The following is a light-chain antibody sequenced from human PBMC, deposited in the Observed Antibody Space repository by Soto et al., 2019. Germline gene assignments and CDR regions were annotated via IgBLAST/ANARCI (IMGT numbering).Light chain of an antibody. CDR1: SSDVGSYDL. V-gene: IGLV2-23*02. Sequence: QSVLTQPASVSGSPGQSITISCTGTSSDVGSYDLISWYQQHPGKPPKLLLYEVSERPSGVSIRFSGSKSGNTASLTISGLQAEDEADYYCCSYATPRLFGGGTKVTVL. J-gene: IGLJ2*01. CDR2: EVS. CDR3: CSYATPRL.